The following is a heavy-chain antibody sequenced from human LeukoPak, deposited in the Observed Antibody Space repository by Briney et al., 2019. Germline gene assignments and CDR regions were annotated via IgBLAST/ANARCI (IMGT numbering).Heavy chain of an antibody. V-gene: IGHV4-34*01. CDR3: ARGGDYVWGSYRYFDY. Sequence: PSETLSLTCAVYGGSFSGYYWSWIRQPPGKGLEWIGEINHSGSTNYNPSLKSRVTISVDTSKKQFSLKLSSVTAADTAVYYCARGGDYVWGSYRYFDYWGQGTLVTVSS. CDR2: INHSGST. J-gene: IGHJ4*02. CDR1: GGSFSGYY. D-gene: IGHD3-16*02.